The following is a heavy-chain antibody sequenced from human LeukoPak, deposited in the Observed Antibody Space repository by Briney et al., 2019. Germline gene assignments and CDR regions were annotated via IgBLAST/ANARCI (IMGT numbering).Heavy chain of an antibody. CDR2: INPSGGST. CDR1: GGTFSSYA. V-gene: IGHV1-46*01. J-gene: IGHJ4*02. D-gene: IGHD3-10*01. CDR3: AREDGSGSSSFDY. Sequence: ASVKVSCKASGGTFSSYAISWVRQAPGQGLEWMGIINPSGGSTSYAQKFQGRVTMTRDTSTSAVYMELSSLRSEDTAVYYCAREDGSGSSSFDYWGQGTLVTVSS.